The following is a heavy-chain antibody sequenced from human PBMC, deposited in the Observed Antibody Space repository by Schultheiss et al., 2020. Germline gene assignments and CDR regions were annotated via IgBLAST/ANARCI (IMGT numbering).Heavy chain of an antibody. CDR3: ARDWELERRDAFDI. D-gene: IGHD1-1*01. Sequence: SETLSLTCTVSGGSISNTNWWSWVRQPPGKGLEWIGRISTSGSTNYNPSLKSRVTMSVDTSKNQFSLKLSSVTAADTAVYYCARDWELERRDAFDIWGQGTMVTVSS. J-gene: IGHJ3*02. CDR1: GGSISNTNW. CDR2: ISTSGST. V-gene: IGHV4-4*02.